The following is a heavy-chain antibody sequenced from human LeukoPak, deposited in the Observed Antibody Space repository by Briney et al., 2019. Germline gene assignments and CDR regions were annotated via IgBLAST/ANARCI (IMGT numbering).Heavy chain of an antibody. J-gene: IGHJ6*02. V-gene: IGHV1-2*04. CDR2: INPNSGGT. CDR1: GHTFTGYY. Sequence: ASVKVSCKASGHTFTGYYMHWVRQAPGQGLEWMGWINPNSGGTNYAQKFQGWVTMTRDTSISTAYMELSRLRSDDTAVYYCARERLGDYGDYVTDYYYYGMDVWGQGTTVTVSS. CDR3: ARERLGDYGDYVTDYYYYGMDV. D-gene: IGHD4-17*01.